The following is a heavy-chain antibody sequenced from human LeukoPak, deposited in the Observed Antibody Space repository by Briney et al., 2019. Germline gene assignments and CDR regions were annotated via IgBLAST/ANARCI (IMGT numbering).Heavy chain of an antibody. J-gene: IGHJ4*02. CDR3: VDVVVVATGLSDY. V-gene: IGHV4-39*02. CDR1: GGSISSSSYY. CDR2: IYYSGST. Sequence: PSETLSLTCTVSGGSISSSSYYWGWIRQPPGTGLEWIGSIYYSGSTYYNPSLKSRVTISLDTSKNHFSLNLNSVTAADTAVYYCVDVVVVATGLSDYWGQGILVTVSS. D-gene: IGHD2-15*01.